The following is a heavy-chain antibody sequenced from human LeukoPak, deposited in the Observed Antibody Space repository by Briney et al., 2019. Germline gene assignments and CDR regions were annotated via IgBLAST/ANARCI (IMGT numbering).Heavy chain of an antibody. CDR2: IYYSGST. V-gene: IGHV4-59*01. D-gene: IGHD5-24*01. Sequence: SETLSLTCTVSGGSISSYFWSWIRQPPGKGLEWIGNIYYSGSTNYNPSLKSRVTISLDTSKNQFSLKLSSVAAADTAVYYCAREMGDGYNPFDYWGQGTLVTVSS. CDR3: AREMGDGYNPFDY. J-gene: IGHJ4*02. CDR1: GGSISSYF.